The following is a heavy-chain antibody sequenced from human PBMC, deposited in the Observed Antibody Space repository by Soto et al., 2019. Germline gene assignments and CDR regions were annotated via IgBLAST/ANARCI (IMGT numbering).Heavy chain of an antibody. CDR1: GFSLSNARMG. CDR2: IFSNDEK. V-gene: IGHV2-26*01. D-gene: IGHD3-3*01. J-gene: IGHJ5*02. CDR3: ARSYYDFWSGSRSGFDP. Sequence: SGPTPVNPTETLTLTCTVSGFSLSNARMGVSWIRQPPGKALEWLAHIFSNDEKSYSTSLKSRLTISKDTSKSQVVLTMTNMDPVDTATYYCARSYYDFWSGSRSGFDPWGQGTLVTVSS.